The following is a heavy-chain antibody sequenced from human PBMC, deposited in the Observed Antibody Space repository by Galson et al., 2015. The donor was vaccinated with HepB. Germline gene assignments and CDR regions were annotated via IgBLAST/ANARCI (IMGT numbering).Heavy chain of an antibody. CDR2: SNAGNDNT. D-gene: IGHD3-16*01. CDR1: GYTFTSYA. Sequence: SVKVSCKASGYTFTSYAMHWVRQAPGQRPEWMGWSNAGNDNTKYSQEFQGRVTITRDTSASTAYMELSSLTSEDMAVYYCARAVNGGFDPWGQGTLVTVSS. V-gene: IGHV1-3*02. CDR3: ARAVNGGFDP. J-gene: IGHJ5*02.